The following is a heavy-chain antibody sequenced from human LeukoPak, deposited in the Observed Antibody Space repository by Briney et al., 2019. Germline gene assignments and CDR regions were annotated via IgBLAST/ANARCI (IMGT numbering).Heavy chain of an antibody. V-gene: IGHV4-34*01. D-gene: IGHD6-19*01. Sequence: SETLSLTCAVYGGSFSGYYWSWIRQPPGKGLEWIGEINHSGSTNYNPSLKSRVTISVDTSKNQFSLKLSSVTAADTAVYYCARRVGWGIAVAGFDYWGQGTLVTVSS. J-gene: IGHJ4*02. CDR3: ARRVGWGIAVAGFDY. CDR1: GGSFSGYY. CDR2: INHSGST.